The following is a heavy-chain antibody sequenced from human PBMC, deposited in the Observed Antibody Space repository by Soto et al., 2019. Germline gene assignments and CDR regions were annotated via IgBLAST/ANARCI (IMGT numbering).Heavy chain of an antibody. V-gene: IGHV1-46*01. Sequence: ASVKVSCKASGYTFTSYYMHWVRQAPGQGLEWMGIINPSGGSTIYAQKFQGRVTMTRDTSTSTVYMELSSLRSEDTAVYYCARSFKDIVATTRIYYYYGMDVWGQGTTVTVSS. CDR1: GYTFTSYY. D-gene: IGHD5-12*01. J-gene: IGHJ6*02. CDR2: INPSGGST. CDR3: ARSFKDIVATTRIYYYYGMDV.